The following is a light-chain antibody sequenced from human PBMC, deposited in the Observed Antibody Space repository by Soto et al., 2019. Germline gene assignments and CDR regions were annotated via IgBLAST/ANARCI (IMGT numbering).Light chain of an antibody. V-gene: IGKV1-39*01. J-gene: IGKJ1*01. CDR3: QQSYSTPQGT. Sequence: DIQMTQSPSTLSGSVGDRVTSTFGAGQGISSYLAWYQQKPGKAPKLLIYAASSLQSGVPSRFSGSGSGTDFTLTISSLQPEDFATYYCQQSYSTPQGTFGQGTKVDTK. CDR1: QGISSY. CDR2: AAS.